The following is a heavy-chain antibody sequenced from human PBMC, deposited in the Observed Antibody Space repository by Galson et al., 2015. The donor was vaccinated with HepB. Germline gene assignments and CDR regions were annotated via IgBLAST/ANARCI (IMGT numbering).Heavy chain of an antibody. V-gene: IGHV3-23*01. D-gene: IGHD6-13*01. CDR2: ISGSGGST. CDR1: GFTFSSYA. CDR3: AKDPPVAAGDYYYYYMDV. J-gene: IGHJ6*03. Sequence: SLRLSCAASGFTFSSYAMSWVRQAPGKGLEWVSAISGSGGSTYYADSVKGRFTISRDNSKNTLYLQMNSLRAEDTAVYYCAKDPPVAAGDYYYYYMDVWGKGTTVTVSS.